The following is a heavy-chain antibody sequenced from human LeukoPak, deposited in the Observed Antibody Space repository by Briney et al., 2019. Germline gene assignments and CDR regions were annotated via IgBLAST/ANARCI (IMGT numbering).Heavy chain of an antibody. CDR1: GFTFSRYG. D-gene: IGHD3-10*01. CDR3: AKDMGYYYGSGSYPPENDY. V-gene: IGHV3-30*18. Sequence: GGSLRLSCAASGFTFSRYGMHWVRQAPGKGLEWVAVVSFEGSNKYYADSVKGRFTISRDNSKDTLSLQMNSLRAEDTAVYYCAKDMGYYYGSGSYPPENDYWGQGTLVTVSS. J-gene: IGHJ4*02. CDR2: VSFEGSNK.